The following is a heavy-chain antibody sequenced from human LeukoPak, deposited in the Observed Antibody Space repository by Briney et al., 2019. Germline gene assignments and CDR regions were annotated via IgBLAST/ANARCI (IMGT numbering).Heavy chain of an antibody. CDR1: GGSISTYY. D-gene: IGHD3-10*01. CDR3: PRDYYVSGSSAL. V-gene: IGHV4-59*01. J-gene: IGHJ4*02. Sequence: MASETLSLTCTVSGGSISTYYWSWIRQPPGKGLEWIGNIYYSGSTNYNPSLKSRVTISVDTSKNQFSLKVTSVTAADTAVYYCPRDYYVSGSSALWGQGTLVTVSS. CDR2: IYYSGST.